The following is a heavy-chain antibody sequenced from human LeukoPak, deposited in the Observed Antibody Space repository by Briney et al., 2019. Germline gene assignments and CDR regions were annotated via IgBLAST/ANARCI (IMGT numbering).Heavy chain of an antibody. D-gene: IGHD1-1*01. V-gene: IGHV1-69*13. CDR2: IIPIFGTA. CDR3: ARDKGTTGTLDY. CDR1: GGTFSSYA. J-gene: IGHJ4*02. Sequence: GASVKVSCKASGGTFSSYAISWVRQAPGQGLEWMGGIIPIFGTANYAQKLQGRVTITADESTSTAYMELSSLRSEDTAVYYCARDKGTTGTLDYWGQGTLVTVSS.